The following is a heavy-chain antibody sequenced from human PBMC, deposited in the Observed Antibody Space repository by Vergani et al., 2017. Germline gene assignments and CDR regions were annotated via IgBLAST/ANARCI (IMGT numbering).Heavy chain of an antibody. CDR3: ARDGGEYDKDALDV. CDR2: IHHSWAT. D-gene: IGHD2-21*01. V-gene: IGHV4-59*12. CDR1: GGSITNNF. Sequence: QVQLQESGPGLVKPSETLSLTCTVSGGSITNNFWSWIRRPPGKGLEWIGYIHHSWATNSKSSLRSRAIMSVDASKKQFSLKLTSVTAADTAVYYCARDGGEYDKDALDVWGQGTKVTVTS. J-gene: IGHJ3*01.